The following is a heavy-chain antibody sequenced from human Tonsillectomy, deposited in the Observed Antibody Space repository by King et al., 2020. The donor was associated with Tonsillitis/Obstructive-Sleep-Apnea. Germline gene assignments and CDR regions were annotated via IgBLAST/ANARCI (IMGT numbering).Heavy chain of an antibody. D-gene: IGHD3-3*01. V-gene: IGHV3-30*04. CDR2: ISYDGSHK. J-gene: IGHJ6*03. Sequence: VQLVESGGGVVQPGRSLRLSCAASEFTFITYAIHWVRQAPGKGLEWVAVISYDGSHKYYADSVKGRFTISRDNSKNTVYLQMSSLRAEDTSVYYCARDSRLRAYGFRSGGGYYYYYMDVWGKGTTVTVPS. CDR3: ARDSRLRAYGFRSGGGYYYYYMDV. CDR1: EFTFITYA.